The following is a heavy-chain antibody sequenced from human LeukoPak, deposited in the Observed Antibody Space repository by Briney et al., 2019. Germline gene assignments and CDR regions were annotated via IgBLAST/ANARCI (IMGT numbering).Heavy chain of an antibody. Sequence: GGSLRLSCAPSAFTFDDYSMHWVRQAPGKGLEWVSGISWNSDQTHYADSVKGRFTISRDNAKNSLYLQMSSLRTEDTALYYCAKDKDGSRWYGMDVWGQGTTVTVSS. CDR1: AFTFDDYS. CDR2: ISWNSDQT. V-gene: IGHV3-9*01. CDR3: AKDKDGSRWYGMDV. J-gene: IGHJ6*02. D-gene: IGHD6-13*01.